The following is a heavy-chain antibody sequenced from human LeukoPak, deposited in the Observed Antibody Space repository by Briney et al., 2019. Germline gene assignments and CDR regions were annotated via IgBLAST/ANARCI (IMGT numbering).Heavy chain of an antibody. Sequence: PSETLSLTCAVYGGSFSGYYWSWIRQPPGKGLEWIGEINHSGSTNYNPSLKSRVTISVDTSKNQFSLKLSSVTAADTAVYYCARRLKVAATRSWYWFDPWGQGTLVTVSS. CDR3: ARRLKVAATRSWYWFDP. D-gene: IGHD2-15*01. V-gene: IGHV4-34*01. J-gene: IGHJ5*02. CDR2: INHSGST. CDR1: GGSFSGYY.